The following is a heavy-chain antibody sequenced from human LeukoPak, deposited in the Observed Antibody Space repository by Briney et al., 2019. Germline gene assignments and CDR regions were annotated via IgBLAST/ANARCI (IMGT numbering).Heavy chain of an antibody. Sequence: GGSLRLSCAASGFTFSSYSMNWVRQAPGKGLEWVSSISSSSSYIYYADSGKGRFTISRDNAKNSLYLQMNSLRAEDTAVYYCASPGPQGDIVVVPAATPYYYYGMNVWGQGTTVTVSS. CDR3: ASPGPQGDIVVVPAATPYYYYGMNV. J-gene: IGHJ6*02. D-gene: IGHD2-2*01. CDR2: ISSSSSYI. V-gene: IGHV3-21*01. CDR1: GFTFSSYS.